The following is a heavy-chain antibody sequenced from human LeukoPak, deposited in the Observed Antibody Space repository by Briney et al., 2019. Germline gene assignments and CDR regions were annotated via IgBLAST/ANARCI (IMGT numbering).Heavy chain of an antibody. CDR2: ISYDGSNK. J-gene: IGHJ5*02. D-gene: IGHD2-2*01. V-gene: IGHV3-30*14. CDR1: GFTFSSYA. Sequence: GRSLRLSCAASGFTFSSYAMHWVRQAPGKGLEWVAVISYDGSNKYYADSVKGRFTISRDNSKNTLYLQMGSLRAEDMAVYYCARSPDCSSTSCYGFDPWGQGTLVTVSS. CDR3: ARSPDCSSTSCYGFDP.